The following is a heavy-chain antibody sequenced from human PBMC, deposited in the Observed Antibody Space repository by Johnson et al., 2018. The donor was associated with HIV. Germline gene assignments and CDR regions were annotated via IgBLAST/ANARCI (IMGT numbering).Heavy chain of an antibody. CDR2: ISYDGSHK. CDR1: GFTFSSYA. CDR3: AREGVSGSYYDAFDL. Sequence: QVQLVESGGGVVQPGRSLRLSCAASGFTFSSYAMHWVRQAPGKGLAWVAVISYDGSHKYYADSVKGRFTISRDNSKNTLCLQMDSLRADDTAVYYCAREGVSGSYYDAFDLWGQGTMVTVSS. J-gene: IGHJ3*01. V-gene: IGHV3-30*04. D-gene: IGHD1-26*01.